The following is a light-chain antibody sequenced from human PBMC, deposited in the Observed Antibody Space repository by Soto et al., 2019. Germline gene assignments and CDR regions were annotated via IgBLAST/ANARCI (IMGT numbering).Light chain of an antibody. CDR1: SSDVGNYNY. CDR2: EVS. CDR3: SSYTSSTTLYV. V-gene: IGLV2-14*01. J-gene: IGLJ1*01. Sequence: QSALTQPASVSGSPGQSITISCTGASSDVGNYNYVSWYQHHPGKAPKLMIYEVSNRPSGVSNRFSGSKSDNTASLTISGLQAEDEADYYCSSYTSSTTLYVFGTGTKVTVL.